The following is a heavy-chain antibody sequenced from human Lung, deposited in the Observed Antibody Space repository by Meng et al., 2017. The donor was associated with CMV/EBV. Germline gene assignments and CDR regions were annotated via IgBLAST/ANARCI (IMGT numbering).Heavy chain of an antibody. D-gene: IGHD4-17*01. Sequence: QITLKESGPTLVKPXXXXTXTXPFXGFSLSTSGVGVGWIRQPPGKALEWLALIYWDDDKRYNSSLKSRLTITKDTSTNQVVLTMTNMDPVDTATYYCAHTPPSYGDYETGWFDPWGQGTLVTVSS. CDR1: GFSLSTSGVG. CDR2: IYWDDDK. CDR3: AHTPPSYGDYETGWFDP. V-gene: IGHV2-5*02. J-gene: IGHJ5*02.